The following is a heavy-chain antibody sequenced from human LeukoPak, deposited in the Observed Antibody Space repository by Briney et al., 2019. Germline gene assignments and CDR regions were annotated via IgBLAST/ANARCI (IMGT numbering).Heavy chain of an antibody. CDR3: ARGDTYYYDSSGYYADYYYYYGMDV. V-gene: IGHV1-69*04. D-gene: IGHD3-22*01. Sequence: SVKVSCKASGGTFSSYAISWVRQAPGQGLEWMGRIIPILGIANYAQKFQGRVTITADKSTSTAYMELSSLRSEDTAVYYCARGDTYYYDSSGYYADYYYYYGMDVWGQGTTVTVSS. CDR1: GGTFSSYA. J-gene: IGHJ6*02. CDR2: IIPILGIA.